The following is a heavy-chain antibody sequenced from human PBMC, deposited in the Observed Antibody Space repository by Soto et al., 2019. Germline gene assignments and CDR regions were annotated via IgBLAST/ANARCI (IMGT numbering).Heavy chain of an antibody. J-gene: IGHJ4*02. D-gene: IGHD3-9*01. V-gene: IGHV1-18*01. CDR3: ARDPPNGLTGYSY. CDR2: ISAYNGNT. CDR1: AYTFTSYG. Sequence: ASGKVSCKASAYTFTSYGISWVRQAPGQGLEWMGWISAYNGNTNYAQKLQGRVTMTTDTSTSTAYMELRSPRSDDTAVYYCARDPPNGLTGYSYWGQGTLVTVSS.